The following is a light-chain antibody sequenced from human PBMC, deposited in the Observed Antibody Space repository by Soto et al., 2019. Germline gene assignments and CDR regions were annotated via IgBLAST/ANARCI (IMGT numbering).Light chain of an antibody. J-gene: IGLJ1*01. CDR2: EIN. V-gene: IGLV2-8*01. CDR1: SGDVGGYNY. CDR3: TSYAGSDNLGV. Sequence: QSVLTQPPSASGSPGQSVTISCTGTSGDVGGYNYVSWYQQHPGKAPKLLMYEINKRPSGVPDRFSGSKSGNTASLTVSGLQAEDEADYYCTSYAGSDNLGVFGTGTQLTVL.